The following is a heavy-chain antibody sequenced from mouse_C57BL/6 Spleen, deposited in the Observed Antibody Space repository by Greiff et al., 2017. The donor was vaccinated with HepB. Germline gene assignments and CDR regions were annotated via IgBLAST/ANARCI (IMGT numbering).Heavy chain of an antibody. CDR2: IHPNSGST. D-gene: IGHD1-2*01. V-gene: IGHV1-64*01. Sequence: QVQLQQPGAELVKPGASVKLSCKASGYTFTSYWMHWVKQRPGQGLEWIGMIHPNSGSTNYNEKFKSKATLTVDKSSSTAYMQLSSLTSEDSAVYYCARGSRYGGYFDVWGTGTTVTVSS. CDR3: ARGSRYGGYFDV. J-gene: IGHJ1*03. CDR1: GYTFTSYW.